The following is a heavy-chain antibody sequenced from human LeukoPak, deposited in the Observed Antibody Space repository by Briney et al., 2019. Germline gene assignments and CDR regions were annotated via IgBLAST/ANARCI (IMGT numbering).Heavy chain of an antibody. D-gene: IGHD3-16*01. V-gene: IGHV3-7*03. CDR3: ARGGGLDV. CDR1: GFTFSSYG. Sequence: GRSQRLSCAASGFTFSSYGMNRARQAPGKGLEWVASINHNGNVNYYVDSVKGRFTISRDNAKNSLYLQMSNLRAEDTAVYFCARGGGLDVWGQGATVTVSS. J-gene: IGHJ6*02. CDR2: INHNGNVN.